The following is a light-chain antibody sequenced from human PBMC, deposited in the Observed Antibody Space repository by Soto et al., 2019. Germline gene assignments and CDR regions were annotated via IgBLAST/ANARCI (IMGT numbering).Light chain of an antibody. Sequence: EVVLTQSPGTLSLSPGERATLSCRASQSVSNNYFAWYQQKPGQAPRLLIFGSSDRATGIPDRFSVSGSGTDFTLTISRLEPEDFAGYYCQQYGSSPPYTFGQGTKLEIK. V-gene: IGKV3-20*01. CDR2: GSS. CDR3: QQYGSSPPYT. J-gene: IGKJ2*01. CDR1: QSVSNNY.